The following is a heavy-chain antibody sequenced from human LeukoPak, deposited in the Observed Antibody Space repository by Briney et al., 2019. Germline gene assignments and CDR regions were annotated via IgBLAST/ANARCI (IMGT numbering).Heavy chain of an antibody. CDR3: AFLARTGARD. D-gene: IGHD5-12*01. V-gene: IGHV1-2*02. CDR2: INPDTGDT. J-gene: IGHJ4*02. CDR1: GYTFSDYY. Sequence: ASVKVSCKSSGYTFSDYYMHWVRQAPGQGLEWMGWINPDTGDTNFAQRFQGRVTMTGDTSINTAYMELSSLTSDDTAVYYCAFLARTGARDWGQGTLVTVSS.